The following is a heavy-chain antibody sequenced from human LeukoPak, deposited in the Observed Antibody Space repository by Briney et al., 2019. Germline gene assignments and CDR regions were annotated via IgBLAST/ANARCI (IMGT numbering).Heavy chain of an antibody. D-gene: IGHD2-15*01. J-gene: IGHJ4*02. CDR2: IKMKTDGGTT. CDR3: TTGLLYCSGGSCSDY. CDR1: GFTFSNAW. V-gene: IGHV3-15*01. Sequence: GGSLRLSCAASGFTFSNAWMDWVRQAPGKGLEWVGRIKMKTDGGTTEFAAPVKGRFTISRDDSKNTLYLQMNSLKTEDTAIYYCTTGLLYCSGGSCSDYWGQGTLVTVSS.